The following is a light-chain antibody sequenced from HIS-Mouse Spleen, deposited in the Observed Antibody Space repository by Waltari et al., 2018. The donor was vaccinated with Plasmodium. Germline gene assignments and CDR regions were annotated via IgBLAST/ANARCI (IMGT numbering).Light chain of an antibody. V-gene: IGLV2-8*01. Sequence: QSALTQPPSASGSPGQSVTISCTRTSSDVVGYNYSPWYQQHPGKPPKLLIYEVSKRPSGVPDRFSGSKSGNTASLTVSGLQAEDEADYYCSSYAGSNNLVFGGGTKLTVL. J-gene: IGLJ2*01. CDR2: EVS. CDR1: SSDVVGYNY. CDR3: SSYAGSNNLV.